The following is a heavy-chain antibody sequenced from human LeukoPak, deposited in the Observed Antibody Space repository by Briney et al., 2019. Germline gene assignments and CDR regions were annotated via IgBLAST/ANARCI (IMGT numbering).Heavy chain of an antibody. CDR1: GFTFSNYA. CDR3: AKDGEYYYDTSGSKWDAFDI. V-gene: IGHV3-23*01. D-gene: IGHD3-22*01. Sequence: PAGGSLRLSCAASGFTFSNYAMSWVRQAPGKGLEWVSSVSGSGGTTYYADSVKGRFTISRDNSKNALYLQMNSLRAEDTAVYYCAKDGEYYYDTSGSKWDAFDIWGQGTMVTVSS. J-gene: IGHJ3*02. CDR2: VSGSGGTT.